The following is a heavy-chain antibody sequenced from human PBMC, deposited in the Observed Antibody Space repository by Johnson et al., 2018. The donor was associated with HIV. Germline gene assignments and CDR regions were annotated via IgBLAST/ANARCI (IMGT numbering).Heavy chain of an antibody. CDR2: IRDDGSNK. D-gene: IGHD3-3*01. J-gene: IGHJ3*01. Sequence: QVQLVESGGGVVQPGGSLRLSCAASGFTFSTYGMHWVRQAPGKGLEWVAFIRDDGSNKYYVDSVKGRFTISRDNAINSLYLQMDSLRAEDTAVYYCARDRYYNFWSGYYPDAFDVWGQGTMVSVSS. V-gene: IGHV3-30*02. CDR1: GFTFSTYG. CDR3: ARDRYYNFWSGYYPDAFDV.